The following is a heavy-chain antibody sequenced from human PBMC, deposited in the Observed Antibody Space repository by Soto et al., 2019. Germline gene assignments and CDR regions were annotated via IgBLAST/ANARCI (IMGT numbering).Heavy chain of an antibody. Sequence: EVHLVESGGGSVQPGGSLRLSCAASGFTFNSYSMHWVRQAPGKGLEWVSYITGSSRAIYYADSVKGRFTISGDNAKTSVALQVSGLSDENTAVYYGARGYCTGGSGYPGFYWGQGSLVSVSS. J-gene: IGHJ4*02. CDR2: ITGSSRAI. V-gene: IGHV3-48*02. CDR1: GFTFNSYS. CDR3: ARGYCTGGSGYPGFY. D-gene: IGHD2-8*02.